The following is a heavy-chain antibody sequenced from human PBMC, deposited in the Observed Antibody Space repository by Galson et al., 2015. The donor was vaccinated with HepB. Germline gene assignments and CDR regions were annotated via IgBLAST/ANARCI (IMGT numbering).Heavy chain of an antibody. CDR3: ARGNKFFYDISGYRLDS. CDR2: MSYDGSIK. D-gene: IGHD3-22*01. V-gene: IGHV3-30*04. CDR1: GFIFSISA. J-gene: IGHJ4*02. Sequence: SLRLSCAASGFIFSISAMHWVRQAPGKGLEWVAVMSYDGSIKYYADSVKGRFTISRDNSKKTLYLQMNSLRAEDTAVYYCARGNKFFYDISGYRLDSWGQGTPVTVSS.